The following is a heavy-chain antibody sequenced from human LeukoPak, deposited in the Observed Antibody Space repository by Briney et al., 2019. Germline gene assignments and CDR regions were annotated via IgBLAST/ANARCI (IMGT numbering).Heavy chain of an antibody. V-gene: IGHV1-69*05. CDR2: IIPIFGTA. Sequence: ASVKVSCKASGGTFSSYAISWVRQAPGQGLEWMGRIIPIFGTANYAQKFQGRVTITTDESTSTAYMELSSLRSEDTAVYYCARDGSGDAFDIWDQGTMVTVSS. J-gene: IGHJ3*02. CDR3: ARDGSGDAFDI. CDR1: GGTFSSYA.